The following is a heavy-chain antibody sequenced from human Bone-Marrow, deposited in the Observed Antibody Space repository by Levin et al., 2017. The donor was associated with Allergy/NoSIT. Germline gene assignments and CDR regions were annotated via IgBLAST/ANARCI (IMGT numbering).Heavy chain of an antibody. Sequence: SETLSLTCAVSGDSVSSSNWWSSVRQPPGKGLEWIGEIYQSGTTNYNPSLKSRVTISIDKSKNQFSLELSSLTAADTAVYYCTKGSGYRISPWGQGTLVTVSS. CDR2: IYQSGTT. CDR3: TKGSGYRISP. J-gene: IGHJ4*01. D-gene: IGHD3-22*01. CDR1: GDSVSSSNW. V-gene: IGHV4-4*02.